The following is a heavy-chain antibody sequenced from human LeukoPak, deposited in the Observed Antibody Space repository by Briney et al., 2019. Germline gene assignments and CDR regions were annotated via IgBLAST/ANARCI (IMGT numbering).Heavy chain of an antibody. J-gene: IGHJ4*02. CDR2: IYHNGNI. CDR1: GSSISSGHY. CDR3: VRRADPDSRGHFPHYFDA. D-gene: IGHD3-22*01. V-gene: IGHV4-38-2*01. Sequence: SETLSLTCAVSGSSISSGHYWGWIRQPPGKGLEWIGSIYHNGNIYYNTALKSRVSIAVDTSKNQFFLSLRSVTAADTAVYYCVRRADPDSRGHFPHYFDAWGQGTLVTVSS.